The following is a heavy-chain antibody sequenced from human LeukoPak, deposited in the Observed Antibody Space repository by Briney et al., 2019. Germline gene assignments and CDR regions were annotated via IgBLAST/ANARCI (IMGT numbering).Heavy chain of an antibody. D-gene: IGHD3-10*01. V-gene: IGHV1-18*01. CDR2: ISAYNGNT. CDR1: GYTLTSYG. CDR3: ARDGYYYGSGSYYNVCY. Sequence: ASVKVSCKASGYTLTSYGISWVRQAPGQGLEWMGWISAYNGNTNYAQKLQGRVTMTTDTSTSTAYMELRSLRSDDTAVYYCARDGYYYGSGSYYNVCYWGQETLVTVSS. J-gene: IGHJ4*02.